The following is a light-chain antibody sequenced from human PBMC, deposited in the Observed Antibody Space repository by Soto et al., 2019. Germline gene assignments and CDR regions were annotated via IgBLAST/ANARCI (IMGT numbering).Light chain of an antibody. J-gene: IGLJ1*01. Sequence: QSVLTQPRSVSGAPGQSVTISCTRTSSDVDNYNNVSWYQQHPGKAPKILIYDVNKRPSGVPYRFSGSKSGNTASLTISGLQAGGEADYFCCSYAGTYTRVFGTGTKLTVL. CDR1: SSDVDNYNN. V-gene: IGLV2-11*01. CDR2: DVN. CDR3: CSYAGTYTRV.